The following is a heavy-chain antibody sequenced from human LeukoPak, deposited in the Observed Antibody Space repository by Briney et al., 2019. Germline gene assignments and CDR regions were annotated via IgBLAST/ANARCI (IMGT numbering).Heavy chain of an antibody. CDR3: ARDRIWYGMDV. Sequence: PSETLSLTCTVSGGSISSYYWSWIRQHPGKGLEWIGYIYYSGSTYYNPSLKSRVTISVDTSKNQFSLKLSSVTAADTAVYYCARDRIWYGMDVWGQGTTVTVSS. V-gene: IGHV4-59*06. J-gene: IGHJ6*02. D-gene: IGHD2-15*01. CDR1: GGSISSYY. CDR2: IYYSGST.